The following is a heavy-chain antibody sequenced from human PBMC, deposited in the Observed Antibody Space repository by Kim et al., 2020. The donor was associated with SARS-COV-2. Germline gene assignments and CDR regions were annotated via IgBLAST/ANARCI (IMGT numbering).Heavy chain of an antibody. CDR2: IYSGGSST. CDR1: GFTFSSYA. V-gene: IGHV3-23*03. Sequence: GGSLRLSCAASGFTFSSYAMSWVRQAPGKGLEWVSVIYSGGSSTYYADSVKGRFTIYRDNSKNTLYMQMNILRAEDTAVYYCAKGGMITFGGVMDFDYWGQVHLVTVSS. D-gene: IGHD3-16*01. J-gene: IGHJ4*01. CDR3: AKGGMITFGGVMDFDY.